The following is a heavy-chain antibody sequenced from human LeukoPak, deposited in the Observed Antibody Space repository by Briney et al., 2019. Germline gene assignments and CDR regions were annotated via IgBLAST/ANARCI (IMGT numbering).Heavy chain of an antibody. Sequence: ASVKVSCKASGGTFSSYAISWVRQAPGQGPEWMGGIIPIFGTANYAQKFQGRVTITADESTSTAYMELSSLRSEDTAVYYCARDFGPEGYCSGGSCPKDSDAFDIWGQGTMVTVSS. CDR3: ARDFGPEGYCSGGSCPKDSDAFDI. CDR2: IIPIFGTA. D-gene: IGHD2-15*01. V-gene: IGHV1-69*13. J-gene: IGHJ3*02. CDR1: GGTFSSYA.